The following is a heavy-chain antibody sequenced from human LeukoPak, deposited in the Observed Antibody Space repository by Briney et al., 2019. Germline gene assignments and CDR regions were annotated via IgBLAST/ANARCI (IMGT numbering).Heavy chain of an antibody. CDR1: GGSISSYY. CDR3: ARARGRYSSNWFDP. Sequence: KPSETLSLTCTVSGGSISSYYWSWTRQPPGKGLEWIGYIYYSGSTNYNPSLKSRVTISVDTSKNQFSLKLSSVTAADTAVYYCARARGRYSSNWFDPWGQGTLVTVSS. V-gene: IGHV4-59*01. J-gene: IGHJ5*02. D-gene: IGHD5-18*01. CDR2: IYYSGST.